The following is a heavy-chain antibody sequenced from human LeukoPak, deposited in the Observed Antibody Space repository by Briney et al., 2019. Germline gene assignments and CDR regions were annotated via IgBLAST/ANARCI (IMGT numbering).Heavy chain of an antibody. V-gene: IGHV4-38-2*02. CDR3: ARGMYYYDSSDHPYYFDF. CDR1: GYSISSGYY. D-gene: IGHD3-22*01. J-gene: IGHJ4*02. Sequence: PSETLSLTCTVSGYSISSGYYWGWIRPPPGKGLEWIRSIYHSGSTYYNPSLKSRVTISVDTSKNQVSLKLSSVTAADTAVYYCARGMYYYDSSDHPYYFDFWGQGTLVTVSS. CDR2: IYHSGST.